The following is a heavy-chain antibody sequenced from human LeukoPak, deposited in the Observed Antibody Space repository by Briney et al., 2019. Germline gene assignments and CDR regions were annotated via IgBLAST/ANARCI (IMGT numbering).Heavy chain of an antibody. J-gene: IGHJ5*02. CDR1: GFSFSSYS. Sequence: PGGSLRLSCAASGFSFSSYSMNWFRQTPGKGLERISYISSSSNTIYYADSVEGRFTISRDNAKNALYLQMNNLRAEDSAVYFCARDINYCTPTLCHRKWFDPWGQGTLVTVSS. D-gene: IGHD2-8*01. V-gene: IGHV3-48*01. CDR2: ISSSSNTI. CDR3: ARDINYCTPTLCHRKWFDP.